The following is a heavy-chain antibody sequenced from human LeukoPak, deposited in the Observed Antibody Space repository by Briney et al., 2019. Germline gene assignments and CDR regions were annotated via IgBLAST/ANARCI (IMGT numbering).Heavy chain of an antibody. CDR1: GFTFSSYA. V-gene: IGHV3-23*01. CDR2: ISGSGSGT. CDR3: AKTTTGYSSGRYPGWPVDY. Sequence: GGSLRLSCAASGFTFSSYAVSWVRQAPGKGLEWVSAISGSGSGTYYADSVKGRFTISRDNSKNTLYLQMNSLSTEDTAIYYCAKTTTGYSSGRYPGWPVDYWGQGTLVTVSS. D-gene: IGHD6-19*01. J-gene: IGHJ4*02.